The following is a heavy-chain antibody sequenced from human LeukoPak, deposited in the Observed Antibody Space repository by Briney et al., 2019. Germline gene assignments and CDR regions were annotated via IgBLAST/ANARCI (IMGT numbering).Heavy chain of an antibody. Sequence: GGSLRLSCAASGFTFSSYSMNWVRQAQGKGLEWVSSISSSSCYIYYADSVKGRFTISRDNAKNSLYLQMDSLRAEDTAVYYCAREDCSGTSCRDYWGQGTLVTVSS. CDR3: AREDCSGTSCRDY. D-gene: IGHD2-2*01. CDR1: GFTFSSYS. J-gene: IGHJ4*02. CDR2: ISSSSCYI. V-gene: IGHV3-21*01.